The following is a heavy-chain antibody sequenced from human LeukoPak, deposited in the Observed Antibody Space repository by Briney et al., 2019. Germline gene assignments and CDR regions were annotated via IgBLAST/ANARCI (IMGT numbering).Heavy chain of an antibody. CDR3: ARGEAVAGFDY. CDR1: GGSFSGYY. J-gene: IGHJ4*02. V-gene: IGHV4-34*01. CDR2: INHSGST. D-gene: IGHD6-19*01. Sequence: SETLSLTCAVYGGSFSGYYWSWIRQPPGKGLEWIGEINHSGSTNYNPSLKSRVTISVDRSKNQFSLKLSSVTAADTAVYYCARGEAVAGFDYWGQGTLVTVSS.